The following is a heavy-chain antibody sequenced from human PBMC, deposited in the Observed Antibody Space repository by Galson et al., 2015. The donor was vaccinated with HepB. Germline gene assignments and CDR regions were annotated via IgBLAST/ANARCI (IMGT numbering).Heavy chain of an antibody. J-gene: IGHJ4*02. D-gene: IGHD2-15*01. CDR1: GFTFDDYT. CDR3: AKDGHLRYCSGGSCYSYFDY. CDR2: ISWDGGST. V-gene: IGHV3-43*01. Sequence: SLRLSCAASGFTFDDYTMHWVRQAPGKGLEWVSLISWDGGSTYYADSVKGRFTISRDNSKNSLYLQMNSLRTEDTALYYCAKDGHLRYCSGGSCYSYFDYWGQGTLVTVSS.